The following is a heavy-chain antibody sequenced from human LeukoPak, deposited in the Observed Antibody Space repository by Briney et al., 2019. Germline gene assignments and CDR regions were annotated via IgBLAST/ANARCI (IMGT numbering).Heavy chain of an antibody. CDR2: TRYDGRNK. Sequence: GGSLRLSCAASGFSFSDYGMHWVRQAPGTGLEWVAFTRYDGRNKDYADSVKGRFTISRDNSKNTLFLQMSSLRGEDSAVYHCARDNYGWAFDYWGQGALVTVSS. CDR1: GFSFSDYG. D-gene: IGHD3-10*01. J-gene: IGHJ4*02. V-gene: IGHV3-30*02. CDR3: ARDNYGWAFDY.